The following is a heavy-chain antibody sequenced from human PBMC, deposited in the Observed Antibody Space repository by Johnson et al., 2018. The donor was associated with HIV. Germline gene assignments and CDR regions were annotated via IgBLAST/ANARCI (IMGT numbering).Heavy chain of an antibody. CDR2: ISYDGSNK. CDR1: GFTFSSYA. J-gene: IGHJ3*02. V-gene: IGHV3-30*04. CDR3: ANSLLLDAFNI. D-gene: IGHD2-15*01. Sequence: QVQLVESGGGVVQPGRSLRLSCAASGFTFSSYAMHWVRQVPGKGLEWVAVISYDGSNKYYADSVKGRFTISRDNSKTTLYLQMNSLRDEDTAVYYCANSLLLDAFNIWGQGTMVTVSS.